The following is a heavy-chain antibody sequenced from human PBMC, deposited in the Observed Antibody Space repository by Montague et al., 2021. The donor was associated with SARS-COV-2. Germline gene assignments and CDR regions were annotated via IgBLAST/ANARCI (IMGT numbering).Heavy chain of an antibody. CDR3: VRDTGSAQAGFDA. Sequence: CAISGDSVGGNTAAWKWVRQSPSGGLEWLVRTNYRSKWTSDYATSVEGRISIDPDTSKNQFFLHLRSVTPEDTGVYYCVRDTGSAQAGFDAWGQGTLVTVSS. CDR2: TNYRSKWTS. V-gene: IGHV6-1*01. D-gene: IGHD4-17*01. J-gene: IGHJ4*02. CDR1: GDSVGGNTAA.